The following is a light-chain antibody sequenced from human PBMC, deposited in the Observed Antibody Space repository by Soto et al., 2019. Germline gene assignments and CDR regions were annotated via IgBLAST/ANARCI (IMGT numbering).Light chain of an antibody. CDR1: QSISSN. Sequence: EIVMTQSPATLAVSPGERATVSCRASQSISSNLAWYQQKPGQAPRLLMFRTSSRATGFPARFSGSGSGTEINLTISSLQSEDFAVYYCQQYNDWPLTFGGGTKVDIK. J-gene: IGKJ4*01. V-gene: IGKV3-15*01. CDR3: QQYNDWPLT. CDR2: RTS.